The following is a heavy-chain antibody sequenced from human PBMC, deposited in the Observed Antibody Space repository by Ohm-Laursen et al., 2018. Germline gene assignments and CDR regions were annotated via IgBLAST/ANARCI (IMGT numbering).Heavy chain of an antibody. CDR3: ARNSSGWYNGMDV. J-gene: IGHJ6*02. CDR2: ISANNGNT. D-gene: IGHD6-19*01. V-gene: IGHV1-18*01. Sequence: ASVKVSCKTSGYTFTSYGISWVRQAPGQGLEWMGWISANNGNTNYAQKLQGRVTMTADTSTSTAYMELRSLRSDDTAVYFCARNSSGWYNGMDVWGQGTTVTVSS. CDR1: GYTFTSYG.